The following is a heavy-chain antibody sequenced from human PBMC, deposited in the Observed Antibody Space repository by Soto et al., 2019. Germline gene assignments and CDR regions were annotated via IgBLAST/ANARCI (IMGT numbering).Heavy chain of an antibody. Sequence: QVQLVQSGAEVKKPGSSVKVSCKASGGTFSSYAISWVRQSPGQGLEWMGGIRPIFGTATYAQTFQGRVTITAYESTSTAYVELISMRSEDTAVYYCARRGWGHNNFEYWGQGTLVTVSS. J-gene: IGHJ4*02. V-gene: IGHV1-69*01. D-gene: IGHD3-16*01. CDR3: ARRGWGHNNFEY. CDR2: IRPIFGTA. CDR1: GGTFSSYA.